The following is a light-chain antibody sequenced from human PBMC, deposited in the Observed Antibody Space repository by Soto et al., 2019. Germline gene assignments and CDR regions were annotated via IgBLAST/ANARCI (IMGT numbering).Light chain of an antibody. Sequence: EIVLTQSPATLSLSPGERATLSCRASPSVTNYLAWYQQKPGQAPRLLIYGAFNRATGIPARFSGSGSGTDFTLTITRLEPEDFAVYYCQQYDSAPRTFGQGTKVDIK. J-gene: IGKJ1*01. CDR2: GAF. CDR1: PSVTNY. V-gene: IGKV3-20*01. CDR3: QQYDSAPRT.